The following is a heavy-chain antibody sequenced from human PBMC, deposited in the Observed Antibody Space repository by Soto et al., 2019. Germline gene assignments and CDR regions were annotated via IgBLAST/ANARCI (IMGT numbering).Heavy chain of an antibody. Sequence: PSETLSLTCTISGGSISGFYWGWIRQPPGEGLEWIGFISYSGTTSYSPSLKSRVAISLDTSKNQFSLSLSSVTATDTAVYYCARGRGYSYGLDPWGQGTLVTVSS. CDR2: ISYSGTT. D-gene: IGHD5-18*01. V-gene: IGHV4-30-4*08. CDR1: GGSISGFY. J-gene: IGHJ5*02. CDR3: ARGRGYSYGLDP.